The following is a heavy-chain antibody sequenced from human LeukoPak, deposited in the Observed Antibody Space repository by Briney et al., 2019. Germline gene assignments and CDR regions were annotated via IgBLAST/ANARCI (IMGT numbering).Heavy chain of an antibody. CDR2: ISAYNGNT. D-gene: IGHD4-17*01. V-gene: IGHV1-18*01. CDR1: GYTFTSYG. Sequence: ASVKVSCKASGYTFTSYGISWVRQAPGQGLEWMGWISAYNGNTNYAQKFQGRVTITADESTSTAYMELSSLRSEDTAVYYCASPADGDYAFDIWGQGTMVTVSS. CDR3: ASPADGDYAFDI. J-gene: IGHJ3*02.